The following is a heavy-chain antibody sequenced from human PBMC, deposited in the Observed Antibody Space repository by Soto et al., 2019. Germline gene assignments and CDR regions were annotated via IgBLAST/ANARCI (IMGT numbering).Heavy chain of an antibody. D-gene: IGHD1-7*01. Sequence: QITLKESGPTLVNPTQTLTLTCTFSGFSLSTSGVGVAWIRQPPGKALEWLALIYWYDDERYSPSLKSRRTITKDTSKNQVVITMPSMEPVDTATYYCAHRRVELYFDYWGQGTLVTVSS. V-gene: IGHV2-5*01. J-gene: IGHJ4*02. CDR3: AHRRVELYFDY. CDR1: GFSLSTSGVG. CDR2: IYWYDDE.